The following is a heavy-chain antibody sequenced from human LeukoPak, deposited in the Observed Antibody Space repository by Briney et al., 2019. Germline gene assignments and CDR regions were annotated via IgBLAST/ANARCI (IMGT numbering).Heavy chain of an antibody. CDR3: ARVAYDILTGYRPLYYYYMDV. V-gene: IGHV3-23*01. J-gene: IGHJ6*03. D-gene: IGHD3-9*01. CDR1: GFTFSSYG. Sequence: GGTLRLSCAASGFTFSSYGMSWVRQAPGKGLEWVSAISGSGGSTYYADSVKGRFTISRDNSKNTLYLQMNSLRAEDTAVYYCARVAYDILTGYRPLYYYYMDVWGKGTTVTISS. CDR2: ISGSGGST.